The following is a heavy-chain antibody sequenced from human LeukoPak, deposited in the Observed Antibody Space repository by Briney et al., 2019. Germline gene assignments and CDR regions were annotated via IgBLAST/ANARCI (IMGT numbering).Heavy chain of an antibody. CDR1: GFTFSGYY. Sequence: GGSLRLSCAASGFTFSGYYMNWIRQAPGKGLEWVSYISNSGGSIFYADSVKGRFTISRDNAKNSLYLQMNGLRAEDTAVYYCAREVGWSSSWYYYYYYMDVWGKGTTVTVSS. CDR3: AREVGWSSSWYYYYYYMDV. V-gene: IGHV3-11*04. CDR2: ISNSGGSI. D-gene: IGHD6-13*01. J-gene: IGHJ6*03.